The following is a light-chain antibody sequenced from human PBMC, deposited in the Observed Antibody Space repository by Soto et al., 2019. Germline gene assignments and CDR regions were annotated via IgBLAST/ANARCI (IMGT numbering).Light chain of an antibody. Sequence: IVLTQSPATLSLSPGDRATLSCRASQSVSSYLAWSQQHPGQAPRLLIYDASNRATGIPARFSGSGSGTDFTLTISSLEPEDFAVYYCQQRSNWPPTFGGGTKVEIK. CDR3: QQRSNWPPT. CDR2: DAS. V-gene: IGKV3-11*01. CDR1: QSVSSY. J-gene: IGKJ4*01.